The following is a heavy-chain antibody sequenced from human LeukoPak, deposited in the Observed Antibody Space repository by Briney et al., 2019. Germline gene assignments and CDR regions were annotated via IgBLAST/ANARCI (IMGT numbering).Heavy chain of an antibody. CDR3: AKADYSSSSGYYYYGIDV. J-gene: IGHJ6*02. CDR1: GFTFSSYS. CDR2: ISGSGGST. Sequence: GGSLRLSCTASGFTFSSYSMSWVRQAPGKGLEWVSLISGSGGSTYYADSVKGRFTISRDNSRNTLYLQMNSLRAEDTAVYYCAKADYSSSSGYYYYGIDVWGQGTTVTVSS. V-gene: IGHV3-23*01. D-gene: IGHD6-6*01.